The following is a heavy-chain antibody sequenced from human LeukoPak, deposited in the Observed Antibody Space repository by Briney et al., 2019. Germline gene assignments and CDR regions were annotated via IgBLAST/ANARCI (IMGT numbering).Heavy chain of an antibody. Sequence: GGSLRLSCAASGFTFSSYGIHWVRQAPGKGLEWVAVIWYDGSNKYYADSAKGPFTISRDNSKNTLYPQMNSLRAEDTAVYYCARDEDHYFDYWGQGTLVTVSS. CDR2: IWYDGSNK. J-gene: IGHJ4*02. CDR3: ARDEDHYFDY. CDR1: GFTFSSYG. V-gene: IGHV3-33*01.